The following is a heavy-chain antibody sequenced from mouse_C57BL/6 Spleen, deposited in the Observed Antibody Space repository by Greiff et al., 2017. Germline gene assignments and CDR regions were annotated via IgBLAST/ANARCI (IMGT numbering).Heavy chain of an antibody. J-gene: IGHJ1*03. CDR1: GFTFNTYA. Sequence: EVMLVESGGGLVQPKGSLKLSCAASGFTFNTYAMHWVRQAPGKGLEWVARIRSKSSNYATYYADSVKDRFTISRDDSQSMLYLQMNNLKTEDTAMYYCVRSLCYSNYWYFDVWGTGTTVTVSS. D-gene: IGHD2-5*01. CDR2: IRSKSSNYAT. V-gene: IGHV10-3*01. CDR3: VRSLCYSNYWYFDV.